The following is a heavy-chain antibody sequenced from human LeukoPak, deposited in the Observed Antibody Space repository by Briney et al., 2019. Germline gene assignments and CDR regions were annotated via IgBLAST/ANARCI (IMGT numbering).Heavy chain of an antibody. CDR3: ARDREYSYGSDLDH. D-gene: IGHD5-18*01. Sequence: SETLSLTCTVSGGFIHTYNWIWIRQPAGKGLEWVGRNNVAGNSYYNPSLKSRVSISVDRPNNRFSLELTSVTAADTAVYYCARDREYSYGSDLDHSGRGILVTVSS. CDR2: NNVAGNS. J-gene: IGHJ4*02. V-gene: IGHV4-4*07. CDR1: GGFIHTYN.